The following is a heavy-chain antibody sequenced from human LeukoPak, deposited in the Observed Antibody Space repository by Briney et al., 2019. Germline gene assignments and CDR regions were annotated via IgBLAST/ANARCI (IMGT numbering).Heavy chain of an antibody. D-gene: IGHD3-9*01. J-gene: IGHJ5*02. V-gene: IGHV4-59*01. Sequence: SETLSLTCTVSGGSISSYYRSWIRHPPGKGLELIGYIYYSGSTNYNPSLKSRVTISVDTSKNQFSLKQSSVTAADTAVYYSARVETYDILTGYGPWFDPWGQGTLVTVSS. CDR1: GGSISSYY. CDR2: IYYSGST. CDR3: ARVETYDILTGYGPWFDP.